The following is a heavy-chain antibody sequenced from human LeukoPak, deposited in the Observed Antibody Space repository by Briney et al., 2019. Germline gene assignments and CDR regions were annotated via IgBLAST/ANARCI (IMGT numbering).Heavy chain of an antibody. Sequence: PSETLSLTCTVSGGSISSGGYYWSWIRQHPGKGLEWIGYIYYSGSTYYNPSLKSRVTISVDTSKNQFSLRLSSVTAADTAVYYCARVTAAAGTHYGMDVWGQGTTVTVSS. J-gene: IGHJ6*02. CDR2: IYYSGST. D-gene: IGHD6-13*01. CDR3: ARVTAAAGTHYGMDV. CDR1: GGSISSGGYY. V-gene: IGHV4-61*08.